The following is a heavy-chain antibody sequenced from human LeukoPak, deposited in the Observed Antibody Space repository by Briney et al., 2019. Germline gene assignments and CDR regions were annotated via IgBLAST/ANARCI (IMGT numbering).Heavy chain of an antibody. V-gene: IGHV3-21*01. CDR2: ISSSSSYI. D-gene: IGHD2-15*01. Sequence: GGSLRLSCAASGFTFSSYSMNWVRQAPGEGLEWVSSISSSSSYIYYADSVKGRFTISRDNAKNSLYLQMNSLRAEDTAVYYCARTPVVAATPDYWGQGTLVTVSS. CDR3: ARTPVVAATPDY. J-gene: IGHJ4*02. CDR1: GFTFSSYS.